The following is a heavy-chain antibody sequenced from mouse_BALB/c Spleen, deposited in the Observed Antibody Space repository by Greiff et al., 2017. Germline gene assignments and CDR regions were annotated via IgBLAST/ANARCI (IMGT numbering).Heavy chain of an antibody. Sequence: VQLKESGPGLVKPSQSLSLTCTVTGYSITSDYAWNWIRQFPGNKLEWMGYISYSGSTSYNPSLKSRISITRDTSKNQFFLQLNSVTTEDTATYYCARDSSYGNYAMDYWGQGTSVTVSS. CDR1: GYSITSDYA. CDR3: ARDSSYGNYAMDY. D-gene: IGHD1-1*01. J-gene: IGHJ4*01. V-gene: IGHV3-2*02. CDR2: ISYSGST.